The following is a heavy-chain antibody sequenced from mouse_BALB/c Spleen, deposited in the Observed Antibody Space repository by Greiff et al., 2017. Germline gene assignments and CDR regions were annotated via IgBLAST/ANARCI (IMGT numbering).Heavy chain of an antibody. CDR2: FDPSDSET. D-gene: IGHD2-2*01. CDR1: GYTFTSYW. CDR3: ARNGYDGFAY. V-gene: IGHV1-69*02. Sequence: QVQLQQPGADLVKPGAPVKLSCTASGYTFTSYWMYWVKQRPGRGLEWIGSFDPSDSETHYNPNFKDKATLTVDKSTITAYIQLSSLTSEDSAVYYSARNGYDGFAYWGQGTLVTVSA. J-gene: IGHJ3*01.